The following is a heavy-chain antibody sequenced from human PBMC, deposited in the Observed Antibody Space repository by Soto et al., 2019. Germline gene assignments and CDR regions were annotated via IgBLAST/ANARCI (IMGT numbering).Heavy chain of an antibody. CDR1: GYSFTSYW. Sequence: GESQQISCKGSGYSFTSYWIGSVRQMPGKGLEWMGIIYPGDSYTRYSPSFQGQVTISADKSISTAYLQWSSLKASFTAMYYCCYCSGSYPALYWGQGTLVTVSS. CDR3: CYCSGSYPALY. D-gene: IGHD3-10*01. CDR2: IYPGDSYT. V-gene: IGHV5-51*01. J-gene: IGHJ4*02.